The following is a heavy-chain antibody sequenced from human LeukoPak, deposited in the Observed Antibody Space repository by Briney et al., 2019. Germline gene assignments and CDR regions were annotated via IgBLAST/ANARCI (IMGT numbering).Heavy chain of an antibody. J-gene: IGHJ4*02. CDR2: INSDGSST. CDR1: GFTFSSYW. V-gene: IGHV3-74*01. CDR3: ARVGPRYYFDY. Sequence: GGSLRLSCAASGFTFSSYWMHWVRQAPGKGLLWVSRINSDGSSTSYADSVKGRFTISRDNAKNTLYLQMNSLRAEDTAVYYCARVGPRYYFDYWGQGTLVTVSS.